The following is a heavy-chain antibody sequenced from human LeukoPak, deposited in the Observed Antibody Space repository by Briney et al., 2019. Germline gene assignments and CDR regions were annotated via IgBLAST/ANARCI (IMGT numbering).Heavy chain of an antibody. D-gene: IGHD2-15*01. Sequence: SETLSLTCTVSGGSISSYYWSWIRQPPGKGLEWIGYIYTSGSTNYNPSLKSRVTISVDTSKNQFSLKLSSVTAADTAVYYCARAYCSGGSYYPKQNWFDPWGQGTLVTVSS. J-gene: IGHJ5*02. CDR2: IYTSGST. CDR1: GGSISSYY. CDR3: ARAYCSGGSYYPKQNWFDP. V-gene: IGHV4-4*09.